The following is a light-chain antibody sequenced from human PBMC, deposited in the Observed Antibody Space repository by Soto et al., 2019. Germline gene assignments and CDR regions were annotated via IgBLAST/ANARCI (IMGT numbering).Light chain of an antibody. V-gene: IGKV3-20*01. Sequence: ESVLTQSPGPLSLSXXERATLSCRASQSVSSNYLAWYQQKPGQAPRLLIYGASTRATGIPDRFSGSGSGTDFTLTISRLEPEDSAVYYCQQYGSAPTWTVGQGTKVDIK. CDR3: QQYGSAPTWT. J-gene: IGKJ1*01. CDR2: GAS. CDR1: QSVSSNY.